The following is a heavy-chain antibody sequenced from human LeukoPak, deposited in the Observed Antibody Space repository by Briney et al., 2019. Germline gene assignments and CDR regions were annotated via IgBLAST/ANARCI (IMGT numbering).Heavy chain of an antibody. J-gene: IGHJ4*02. CDR2: IYYSGST. CDR1: GGSISSYY. CDR3: ASQRYDILTGHKRSNFDY. V-gene: IGHV4-59*08. Sequence: PSETLSLTCTVSGGSISSYYWSWIRQPPGKGLEWIGYIYYSGSTNYNPSLKSRVTISVDTSKNQFSLKLSSVTAADTAVYYCASQRYDILTGHKRSNFDYWGQGTLVTVSS. D-gene: IGHD3-9*01.